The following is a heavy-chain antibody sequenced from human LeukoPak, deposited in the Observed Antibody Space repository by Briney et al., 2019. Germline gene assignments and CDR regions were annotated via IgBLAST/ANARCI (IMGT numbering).Heavy chain of an antibody. V-gene: IGHV3-53*01. CDR3: ARDSYGDANFDS. D-gene: IGHD4-17*01. CDR1: GFLVNTNY. CDR2: IYADGNT. J-gene: IGHJ4*02. Sequence: GGSLRLSCAASGFLVNTNYTTWVRQAPGRGLEWVSFIYADGNTYYADSVKGRFTISRDISKNAVYLQMNSLRAEDTAVYYCARDSYGDANFDSWGQGTLVTVSS.